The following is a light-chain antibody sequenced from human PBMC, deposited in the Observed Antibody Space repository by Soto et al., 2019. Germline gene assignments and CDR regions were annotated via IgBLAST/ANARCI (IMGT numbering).Light chain of an antibody. Sequence: VLTQSPATLSLSPGEIATVSCRASQSVSSHLAWYQQKRGQAPRLLIYDASSRATGIPARFSGSGSGTDFTLTISSLEPEDFAVYYCQQGGNWPLTFGQGTRLEIK. J-gene: IGKJ5*01. CDR3: QQGGNWPLT. CDR1: QSVSSH. CDR2: DAS. V-gene: IGKV3-11*01.